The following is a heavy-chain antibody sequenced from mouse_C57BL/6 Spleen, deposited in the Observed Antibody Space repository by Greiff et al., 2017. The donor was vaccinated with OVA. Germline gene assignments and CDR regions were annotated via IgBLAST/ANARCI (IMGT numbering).Heavy chain of an antibody. J-gene: IGHJ4*01. V-gene: IGHV7-3*01. CDR2: IRNKANGYTT. CDR1: GFTFTDYY. D-gene: IGHD3-1*01. CDR3: ARSRGYAHYAMDY. Sequence: EVKLVESGGGLVQPGGSLSLSCAASGFTFTDYYMSWVRQPPGKALEWLGFIRNKANGYTTEYSASVKGRFTISRDNSQSILYLQMNALRAEDSATYYCARSRGYAHYAMDYWGQGTSVTVSS.